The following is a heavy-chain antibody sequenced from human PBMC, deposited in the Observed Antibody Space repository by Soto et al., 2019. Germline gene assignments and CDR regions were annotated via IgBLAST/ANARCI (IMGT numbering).Heavy chain of an antibody. J-gene: IGHJ6*03. Sequence: GGSLRLSCAASGFIFSNYAMYWVRQAPGKGLEYVSAISSNAGSTNYANSVKGRFTISRDNSKNTLYLQMGSLRPDDMAVYFCARAAVPFLEWFQSHNMDVWGKGTAVTVSS. CDR2: ISSNAGST. CDR3: ARAAVPFLEWFQSHNMDV. D-gene: IGHD3-3*01. CDR1: GFIFSNYA. V-gene: IGHV3-64*01.